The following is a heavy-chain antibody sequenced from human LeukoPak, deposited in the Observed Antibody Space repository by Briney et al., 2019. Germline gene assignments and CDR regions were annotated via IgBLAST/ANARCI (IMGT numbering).Heavy chain of an antibody. CDR3: ATLLPAQYSSGWYLVPDY. CDR1: GYTLTELS. J-gene: IGHJ4*02. V-gene: IGHV1-24*01. CDR2: FDPEDGET. Sequence: ASVKVSCKVSGYTLTELSMHWVRQAPGKGLEWMGGFDPEDGETIYAQKFQGRVTMTEDTSTDTAYMELSSLRSEDTAVYYCATLLPAQYSSGWYLVPDYWGQGTLVTVSS. D-gene: IGHD6-19*01.